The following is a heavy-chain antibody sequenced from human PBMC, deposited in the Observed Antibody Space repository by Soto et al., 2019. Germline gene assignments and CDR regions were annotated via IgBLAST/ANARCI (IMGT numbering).Heavy chain of an antibody. D-gene: IGHD2-15*01. V-gene: IGHV1-69*06. Sequence: QVQLVQSGSEVKKPGSSVKVSCKASGGTFSDFTLSWLRQAPGRGLEWMGGSIPMIGATNNAQKLKGRLTITADKSTGTVYMELNSLRSDETAVYYCARYWSAGTLYGAFDIWGQGTEVTVSP. CDR3: ARYWSAGTLYGAFDI. J-gene: IGHJ3*02. CDR2: SIPMIGAT. CDR1: GGTFSDFT.